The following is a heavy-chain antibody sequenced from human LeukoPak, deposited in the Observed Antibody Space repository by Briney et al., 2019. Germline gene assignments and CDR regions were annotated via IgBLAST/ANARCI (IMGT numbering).Heavy chain of an antibody. CDR3: ARAQGYCSSTSCTDAFDI. J-gene: IGHJ3*02. CDR1: GFTFSSYS. CDR2: ISSSSSYI. D-gene: IGHD2-2*01. V-gene: IGHV3-21*01. Sequence: GGSPRLSCAASGFTFSSYSMNWVRQAPGKGLEWVSSISSSSSYIYYADSVKGRFTISRDNAKNSLYLQMNSLRAEDTAVYYCARAQGYCSSTSCTDAFDIWGQGTMVTVSS.